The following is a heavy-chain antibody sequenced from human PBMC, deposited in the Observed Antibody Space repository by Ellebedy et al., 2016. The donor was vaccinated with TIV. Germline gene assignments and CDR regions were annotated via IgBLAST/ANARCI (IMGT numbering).Heavy chain of an antibody. CDR3: ARDQTGDGYFDY. V-gene: IGHV1-18*01. Sequence: ASVKVSXKASGYTFTSYGISWVRQAPGQGLEWMGWISAYNGNTNYAQKLQGRVTMTTDTSTSTAYMELRSLRSDDTAVYYCARDQTGDGYFDYWGQGTLVTVSS. D-gene: IGHD7-27*01. CDR1: GYTFTSYG. CDR2: ISAYNGNT. J-gene: IGHJ4*02.